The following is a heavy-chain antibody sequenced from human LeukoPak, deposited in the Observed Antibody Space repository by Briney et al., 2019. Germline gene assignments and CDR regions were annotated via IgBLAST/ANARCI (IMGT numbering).Heavy chain of an antibody. V-gene: IGHV1-2*02. Sequence: ASVKVSCKASGYTFADYYMHWVRQAAGQGLEWMGWLNPNSGGTNYAQKFQGRVTMTRDTSISTAYMALSRLRSDDTAVYYCASLAASGTSWFDPWGQGTLVTVSS. CDR1: GYTFADYY. CDR2: LNPNSGGT. CDR3: ASLAASGTSWFDP. D-gene: IGHD6-13*01. J-gene: IGHJ5*02.